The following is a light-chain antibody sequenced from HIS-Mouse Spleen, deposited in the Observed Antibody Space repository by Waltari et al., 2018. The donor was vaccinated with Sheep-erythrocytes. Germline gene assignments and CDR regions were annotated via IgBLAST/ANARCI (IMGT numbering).Light chain of an antibody. CDR2: EDS. CDR3: QSYDRSLSVV. Sequence: SYELTQPPSVSVSPGQTARITCSGDALPKKYAYWYQQKSGQAPVLVIYEDSKRPSGIPERFSGSKSGNTASLTVSGLQAEDEADYYCQSYDRSLSVVFGGGTK. CDR1: ALPKKY. V-gene: IGLV3-10*01. J-gene: IGLJ2*01.